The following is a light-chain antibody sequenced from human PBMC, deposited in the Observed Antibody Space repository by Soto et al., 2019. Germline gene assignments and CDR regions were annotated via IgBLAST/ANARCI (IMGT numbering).Light chain of an antibody. Sequence: EIVLTQSPGTLSLSPGERATLSCRAIQIVSSSYLAWYQQKPGQAPRLLIYGASSRATGIPDRFSGSGSGTEFTLTISSLQSEDFAVYYCQQYNNWLPWTFGQGTKVDI. V-gene: IGKV3-20*01. CDR2: GAS. J-gene: IGKJ1*01. CDR1: QIVSSSY. CDR3: QQYNNWLPWT.